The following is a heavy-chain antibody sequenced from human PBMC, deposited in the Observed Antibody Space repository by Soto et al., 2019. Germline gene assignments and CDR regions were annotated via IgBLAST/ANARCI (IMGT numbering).Heavy chain of an antibody. CDR1: GGSISSSSYY. V-gene: IGHV4-39*01. D-gene: IGHD2-2*01. CDR3: ARQPYCSSTSCYPFSNWFDP. J-gene: IGHJ5*02. CDR2: IYYSGST. Sequence: QPQLQESGPGLVKPSETLSLTCTVSGGSISSSSYYWGWIRQPPGKGLEWIGSIYYSGSTYYNPSLKSRVTISVDTSKNQFSLKLSSVTAADTAVHYCARQPYCSSTSCYPFSNWFDPWGQGTLVTVSS.